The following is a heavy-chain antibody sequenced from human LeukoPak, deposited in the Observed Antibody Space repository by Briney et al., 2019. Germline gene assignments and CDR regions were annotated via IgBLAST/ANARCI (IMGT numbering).Heavy chain of an antibody. J-gene: IGHJ6*02. V-gene: IGHV3-9*01. CDR3: AKGRGSTSNYGMDV. Sequence: GGSLGLSCAASGFTFDDYAMHWVRQAPGKGLEWVSGISWNSGSMGYADSVKGRFTISRDNAKNSLYLQMNSLRAEDTALYYCAKGRGSTSNYGMDVWGQGTTVTVSS. CDR2: ISWNSGSM. CDR1: GFTFDDYA. D-gene: IGHD2-2*01.